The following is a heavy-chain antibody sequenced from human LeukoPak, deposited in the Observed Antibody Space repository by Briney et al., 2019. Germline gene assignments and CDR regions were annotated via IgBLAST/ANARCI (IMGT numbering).Heavy chain of an antibody. CDR3: ATPSYLPSLNTRLSLSVPPSITPFSLKLRSVTAAHTAVYYCARHNYYPFWSTLTCFDP. D-gene: IGHD3-10*01. V-gene: IGHV4-38-2*02. CDR1: GSSFRDNYY. CDR2: CYHSGRN. Sequence: PSETLSLTCTLFGSSFRDNYYWGWGRGPPGKGVERIGSCYHSGRNYYKPNLKRGVTLSVDTWKKNFYLEMRTVTAADTAVYNCATPSYLPSLNTRLSLSVPPSITPFSLKLRSVTAAHTAVYYCARHNYYPFWSTLTCFDPWGQGTLVTVSS. J-gene: IGHJ5*02.